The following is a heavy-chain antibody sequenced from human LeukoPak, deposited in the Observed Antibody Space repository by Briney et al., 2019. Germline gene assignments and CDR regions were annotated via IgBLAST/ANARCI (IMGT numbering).Heavy chain of an antibody. CDR3: ARDGDQYCSSTSCYLDY. Sequence: ASAKVSCKASGYTFTSYAMHWVRQAPGQRLEWMGWINAGNGNTKYSQKFQGRVTITRDTSASTAYMELSSLRSEDTAVYYCARDGDQYCSSTSCYLDYWGQGTLVTVSS. V-gene: IGHV1-3*01. J-gene: IGHJ4*02. CDR1: GYTFTSYA. D-gene: IGHD2-2*01. CDR2: INAGNGNT.